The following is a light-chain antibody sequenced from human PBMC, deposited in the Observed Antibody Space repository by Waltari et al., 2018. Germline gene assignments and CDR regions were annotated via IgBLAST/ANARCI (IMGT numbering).Light chain of an antibody. CDR3: QHYVRLPAT. Sequence: SCRASQSISRTLAWYQQKPGQAPRLLIYVASIRASGIPDKFSGTGSGTDFSLTINRLEPEDFAVYFCQHYVRLPATFGQGTKVEI. J-gene: IGKJ1*01. CDR2: VAS. CDR1: QSISRT. V-gene: IGKV3-20*01.